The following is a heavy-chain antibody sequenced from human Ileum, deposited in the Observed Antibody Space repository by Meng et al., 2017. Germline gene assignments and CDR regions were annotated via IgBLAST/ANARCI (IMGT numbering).Heavy chain of an antibody. V-gene: IGHV4-61*08. CDR3: ARDHWGSLDY. CDR1: GGSVSSDGFQ. CDR2: AST. J-gene: IGHJ4*02. Sequence: QVQLQGSGPGLVRPAATLSLICTVSGGSVSSDGFQWGWVRQPPGKGLEWIGYASTNYNPSLKSRVTISLDTSKNQFSLELSSVTAADTAVYYCARDHWGSLDYWGQGILVTVSS. D-gene: IGHD7-27*01.